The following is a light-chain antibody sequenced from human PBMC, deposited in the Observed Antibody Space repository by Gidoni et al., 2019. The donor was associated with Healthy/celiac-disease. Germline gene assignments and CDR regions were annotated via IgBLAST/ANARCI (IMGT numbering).Light chain of an antibody. CDR3: QQYGSSPRT. CDR2: GAS. V-gene: IGKV3-20*01. Sequence: GTLSLSPGERATLSCRAIQSVSSSYLAWYQQKPGQAPRLLIYGASSRATGIPDRFSGSGSGTDFTLTISRLEPEDFAVYYCQQYGSSPRTFGQGTKVEIK. J-gene: IGKJ1*01. CDR1: QSVSSSY.